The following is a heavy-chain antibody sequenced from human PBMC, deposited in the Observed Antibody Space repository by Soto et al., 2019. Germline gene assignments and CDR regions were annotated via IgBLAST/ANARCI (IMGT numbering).Heavy chain of an antibody. CDR1: GYTFTSYG. Sequence: ASVKVSCKASGYTFTSYGISWVRQAPGQGLEWMGWISAYNGNTNYAQKLQGRVTMTTDTSTSTAYMELSSLRSDDTAVYYCARDQLELLFLEWHPMDVWGQGTTVTVSS. V-gene: IGHV1-18*01. CDR2: ISAYNGNT. D-gene: IGHD3-3*01. CDR3: ARDQLELLFLEWHPMDV. J-gene: IGHJ6*02.